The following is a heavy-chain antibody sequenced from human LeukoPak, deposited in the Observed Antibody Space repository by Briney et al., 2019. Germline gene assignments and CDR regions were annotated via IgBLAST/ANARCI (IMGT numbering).Heavy chain of an antibody. CDR3: AKQPSALAGTYDY. V-gene: IGHV3-23*01. J-gene: IGHJ4*02. Sequence: GGSLRLSCAASGFTVSSNYMSWVRQAPGKGLEWVSAISGSGGGTYYADSVKGRFTISRDNSKNTPYLQMNSLRAEDTAVYYCAKQPSALAGTYDYWGQGTLVTVSS. CDR2: ISGSGGGT. D-gene: IGHD6-19*01. CDR1: GFTVSSNY.